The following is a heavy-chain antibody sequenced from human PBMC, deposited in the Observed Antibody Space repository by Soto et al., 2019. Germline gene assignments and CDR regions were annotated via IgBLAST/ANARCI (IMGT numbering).Heavy chain of an antibody. D-gene: IGHD3-10*01. Sequence: QVQLQQWGAGLLKPSETLSLTCAVYGGSFGGYYWSWIRQPPGKGLEWIGEINHSGSTNYNPSLKSRVTISVDTSKNQFSLKLSSVTAADTAVYYCARGPTNVLLSNWGQGTLVTVSS. CDR1: GGSFGGYY. V-gene: IGHV4-34*01. CDR2: INHSGST. J-gene: IGHJ4*02. CDR3: ARGPTNVLLSN.